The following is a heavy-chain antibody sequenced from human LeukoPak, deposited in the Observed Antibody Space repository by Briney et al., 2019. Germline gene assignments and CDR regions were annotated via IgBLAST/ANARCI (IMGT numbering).Heavy chain of an antibody. CDR3: ARRVISEISIDKGNWLDP. V-gene: IGHV4-38-2*02. CDR1: GYSITSGYY. D-gene: IGHD3-3*01. J-gene: IGHJ5*02. CDR2: IYHSGST. Sequence: PSETLSLTCTVSGYSITSGYYWGWIRQPPGKGLEWIGSIYHSGSTYYNPSLKSRVTISVDRSKNQFSLKLSSVTAADTAVYYCARRVISEISIDKGNWLDPWGQGTLVTVSS.